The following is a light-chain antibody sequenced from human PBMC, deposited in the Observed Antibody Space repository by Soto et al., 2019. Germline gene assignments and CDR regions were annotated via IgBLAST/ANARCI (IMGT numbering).Light chain of an antibody. CDR1: QTISSW. J-gene: IGKJ1*01. CDR2: KAS. Sequence: DIQMTQSPSTLSGSVGDRVTITCRASQTISSWLAWYQQKPRKAPKLLIYKASTLKSGVPSRFSGSGSGTEFTLTISSLQPDHFATYYCQQYNTYPWTFGQGTKV. V-gene: IGKV1-5*03. CDR3: QQYNTYPWT.